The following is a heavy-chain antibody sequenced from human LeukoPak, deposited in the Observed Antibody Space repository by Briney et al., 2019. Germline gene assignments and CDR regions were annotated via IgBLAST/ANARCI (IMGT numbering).Heavy chain of an antibody. V-gene: IGHV1-24*01. CDR1: GYTLTELS. Sequence: GASVKVSCKVSGYTLTELSMHWVRQAPGKGLEWMGGFDPEDGETIYAQKFQGRVTMTRDTSTSTVYMELSSLRSEDTAVYYCARDVTAAGRRLGTFDYWGQGTLVTVSS. J-gene: IGHJ4*02. D-gene: IGHD6-13*01. CDR3: ARDVTAAGRRLGTFDY. CDR2: FDPEDGET.